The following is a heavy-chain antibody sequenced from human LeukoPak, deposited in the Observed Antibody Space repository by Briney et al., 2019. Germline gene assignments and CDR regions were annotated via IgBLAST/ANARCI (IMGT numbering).Heavy chain of an antibody. Sequence: TSGTLSLTCTVSGGSISSYYWSWIRQPPGKGLEWIGYIYYSGSTNYNPSLKSRVTISVDTSKNQFSLKLSSVTAADTAVYYCARDLREGATGIDAFDIWGQGTMVTVSS. CDR3: ARDLREGATGIDAFDI. J-gene: IGHJ3*02. D-gene: IGHD1-26*01. CDR2: IYYSGST. CDR1: GGSISSYY. V-gene: IGHV4-59*01.